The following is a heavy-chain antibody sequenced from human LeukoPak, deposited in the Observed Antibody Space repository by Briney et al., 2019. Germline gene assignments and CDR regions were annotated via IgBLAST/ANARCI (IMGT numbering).Heavy chain of an antibody. D-gene: IGHD7-27*01. CDR1: GFTFSSYG. CDR3: ARGNWAEDGYFDY. Sequence: PGGSLRLSCAASGFTFSSYGMNWVRQAPGKGLEWVSYISSSGSTIYYADSAKGRFTISRDNAKNSLYLQMNSLRAEDTAVYYCARGNWAEDGYFDYWGQGTLVTVSS. J-gene: IGHJ4*02. CDR2: ISSSGSTI. V-gene: IGHV3-48*03.